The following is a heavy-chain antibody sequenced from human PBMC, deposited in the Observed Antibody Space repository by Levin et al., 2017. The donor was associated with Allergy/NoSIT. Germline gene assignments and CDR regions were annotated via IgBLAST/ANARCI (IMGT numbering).Heavy chain of an antibody. CDR2: ISGSGGST. CDR1: GFTFSSYA. CDR3: AKALGYCSGGSCCY. J-gene: IGHJ4*02. Sequence: GGSLRLSCAASGFTFSSYAMSWVRQAPGKGLEWVSAISGSGGSTHYADSVKGRFTVSRDNSKNTLYLQMNNLRAEDTAVYYCAKALGYCSGGSCCYWGQGTLVTVSS. V-gene: IGHV3-23*01. D-gene: IGHD2-15*01.